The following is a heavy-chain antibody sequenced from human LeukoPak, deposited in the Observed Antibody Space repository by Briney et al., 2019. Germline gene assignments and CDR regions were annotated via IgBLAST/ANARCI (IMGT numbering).Heavy chain of an antibody. V-gene: IGHV3-30-3*01. Sequence: GGSLRLSCAASGFTFSGYAMHWVRQAPGKGLEWVAVISYDGSNEYYADSVKGRFTISRDNSKDTLYLQMNSLSVEDTAVYYCARVGYYASGPFSYFDYWGQGTLVTVSS. CDR2: ISYDGSNE. CDR1: GFTFSGYA. CDR3: ARVGYYASGPFSYFDY. J-gene: IGHJ4*02. D-gene: IGHD3-10*01.